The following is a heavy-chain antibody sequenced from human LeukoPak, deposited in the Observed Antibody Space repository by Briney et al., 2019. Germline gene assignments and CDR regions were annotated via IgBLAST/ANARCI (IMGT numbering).Heavy chain of an antibody. Sequence: GGSLRLSCAASGFTFSSYSMNWVRQAPGKGLEWFSSISSSSSYIYYADSVKGRFTISRDNAKNSLYLQMNSLRAEDTAVYYCARLKGSTSYHYYYYMDVWGKGTTVTVSS. CDR1: GFTFSSYS. CDR3: ARLKGSTSYHYYYYMDV. D-gene: IGHD2-2*01. CDR2: ISSSSSYI. J-gene: IGHJ6*03. V-gene: IGHV3-21*01.